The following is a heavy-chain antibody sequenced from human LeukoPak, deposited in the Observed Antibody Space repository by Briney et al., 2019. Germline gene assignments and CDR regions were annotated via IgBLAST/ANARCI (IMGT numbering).Heavy chain of an antibody. CDR3: VRDENWAFDY. D-gene: IGHD2/OR15-2a*01. CDR1: GFTFSSYS. CDR2: INIDET. V-gene: IGHV3-48*01. J-gene: IGHJ4*02. Sequence: GGSLRLSCAASGFTFSSYSMNWVRQAPGKGLEWVSYINIDETWYPDSVKGRFTISRDNAKNSLYLQMNSLRAEDTATYYCVRDENWAFDYWGQGTLVTVSS.